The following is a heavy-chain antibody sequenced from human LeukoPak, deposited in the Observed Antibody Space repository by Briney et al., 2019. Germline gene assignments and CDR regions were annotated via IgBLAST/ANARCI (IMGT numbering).Heavy chain of an antibody. CDR3: ARDLGYCTNGVCHTRLDY. CDR2: IYSGGST. V-gene: IGHV3-53*01. J-gene: IGHJ4*02. Sequence: GGSLRLSCAASGFTFSSNYMSWVRQAPGKGLGWVSVIYSGGSTYYADSVKGRFTISRDNTKGSLFLQLNSLRAEDTAVYYCARDLGYCTNGVCHTRLDYWGQGTLVAVSS. D-gene: IGHD2-8*01. CDR1: GFTFSSNY.